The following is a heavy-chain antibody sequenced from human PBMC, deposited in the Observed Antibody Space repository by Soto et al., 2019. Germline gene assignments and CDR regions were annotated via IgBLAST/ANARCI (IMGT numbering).Heavy chain of an antibody. J-gene: IGHJ4*02. CDR3: AGGDNCSGGSCYDFDY. CDR1: GGSISSYY. Sequence: SETLSLTCTVSGGSISSYYWSWIRQPAGKGLEWIGRIYTSGSTNYNPSLKSRVTMSVDTSKNQFSLKLSSVTAADTAVYYCAGGDNCSGGSCYDFDYWGQGTLVNVSS. V-gene: IGHV4-4*07. D-gene: IGHD2-15*01. CDR2: IYTSGST.